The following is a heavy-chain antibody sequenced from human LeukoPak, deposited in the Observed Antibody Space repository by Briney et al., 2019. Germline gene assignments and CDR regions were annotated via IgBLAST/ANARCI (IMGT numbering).Heavy chain of an antibody. CDR2: INPNSGGT. J-gene: IGHJ3*02. CDR3: AKRFLPPSNDAFDI. Sequence: GASVKVSFKASGYTFTSYDINWVRQAPGQGPEWMGWINPNSGGTNYAQKFQGRVTMTRETSISTAYMELSRLRSDDTAVYYGAKRFLPPSNDAFDIWGQGTMVTVSS. D-gene: IGHD3-3*01. V-gene: IGHV1-2*02. CDR1: GYTFTSYD.